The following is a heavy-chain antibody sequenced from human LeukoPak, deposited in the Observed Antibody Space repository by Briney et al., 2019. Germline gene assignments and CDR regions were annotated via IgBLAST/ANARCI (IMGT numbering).Heavy chain of an antibody. CDR1: GFNFRDYG. CDR2: IRSDGSGR. Sequence: GGSLRLSCAASGFNFRDYGMFWVRQAPGKGLEWVAFIRSDGSGRHYRDSVKGRFTISRDTSKSTVFLQMSSLRTEDTAVYYCAIFYGDSDYWGQGTLVTVSS. J-gene: IGHJ4*02. D-gene: IGHD4-17*01. CDR3: AIFYGDSDY. V-gene: IGHV3-30*02.